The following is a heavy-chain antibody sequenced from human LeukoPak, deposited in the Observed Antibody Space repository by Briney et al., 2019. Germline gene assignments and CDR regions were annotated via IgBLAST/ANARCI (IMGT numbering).Heavy chain of an antibody. CDR3: ARVSITGTSDY. V-gene: IGHV3-48*03. D-gene: IGHD1-7*01. Sequence: GGSLRLSCAASGFTFSSYEMNWARQAPGKGLEWVSYISSSGSTIYYADSVKGRFTISRDNAKNSLYLQMNSLRAEDTAVYYCARVSITGTSDYWGQGTLVTVSP. CDR2: ISSSGSTI. CDR1: GFTFSSYE. J-gene: IGHJ4*02.